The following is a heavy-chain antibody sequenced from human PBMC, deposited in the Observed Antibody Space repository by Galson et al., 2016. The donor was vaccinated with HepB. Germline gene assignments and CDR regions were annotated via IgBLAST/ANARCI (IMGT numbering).Heavy chain of an antibody. D-gene: IGHD2-21*01. CDR1: GFAFNVFN. CDR2: TSSRGETK. Sequence: SLRLSCAAAGFAFNVFNMKWVRQAPGKGLECISYTSSRGETKYYADSVKGRFSISRDNAKNSLFLQMNNLKDEDTATYYCVAEEFVHCGGGCSFWGQGTPVTVSS. CDR3: VAEEFVHCGGGCSF. V-gene: IGHV3-48*03. J-gene: IGHJ4*02.